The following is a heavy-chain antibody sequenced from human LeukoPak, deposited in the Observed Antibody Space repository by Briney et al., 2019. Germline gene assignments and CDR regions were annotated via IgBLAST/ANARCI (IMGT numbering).Heavy chain of an antibody. D-gene: IGHD6-19*01. CDR1: GYTFTSYA. CDR3: AKGEGSGWYSLFDY. CDR2: INAGNGNT. V-gene: IGHV1-3*01. Sequence: ASVTVSCKASGYTFTSYAIHWVRQAPGQRLEWMGWINAGNGNTKNSQKFQGRVTITRDTSASTAYMELSSLRSEDTAVYYCAKGEGSGWYSLFDYWGQGTLVTVSS. J-gene: IGHJ4*02.